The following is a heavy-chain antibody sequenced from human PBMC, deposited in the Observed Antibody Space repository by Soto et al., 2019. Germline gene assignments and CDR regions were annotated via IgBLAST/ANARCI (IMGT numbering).Heavy chain of an antibody. D-gene: IGHD1-26*01. CDR3: AKAYSGSYYYYYGMDV. V-gene: IGHV6-1*01. J-gene: IGHJ6*02. CDR2: TYYRSKWYN. Sequence: KQSQTLSLTCAISGDSVSSNSAAWNWIRQSPSRGLEWLGRTYYRSKWYNDYAVSVKSRITINPDTSKNQFSLQLNSVTPEDTAVYYCAKAYSGSYYYYYGMDVWGQGTTVTVSS. CDR1: GDSVSSNSAA.